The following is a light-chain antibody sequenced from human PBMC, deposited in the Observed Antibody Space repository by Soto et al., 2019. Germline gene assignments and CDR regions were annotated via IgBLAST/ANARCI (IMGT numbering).Light chain of an antibody. CDR2: GAS. Sequence: DIQLTQSPPTLSASVGDRVTITCRASQSIRYYLAWYQQMPGKTPKLLIYGASRLQSGVTSMFSGRGSGTEFTLTISSRQPDYFASYFCQHHNSYSQTFGQGTKVEIK. CDR1: QSIRYY. CDR3: QHHNSYSQT. J-gene: IGKJ1*01. V-gene: IGKV1-5*01.